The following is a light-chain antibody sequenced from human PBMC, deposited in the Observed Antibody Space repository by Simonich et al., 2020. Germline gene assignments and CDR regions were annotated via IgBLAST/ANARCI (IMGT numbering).Light chain of an antibody. CDR2: AAS. Sequence: DIQMTQSPSSLSASVGNRVTITCRTRQSISSYLNWYQQKQGKAPKLLIYAASSLQSGVPSRVSGSGSGTDFTLTISSLQPEDFATYYCQQSYSTPRTFGQGTMVEIK. CDR1: QSISSY. J-gene: IGKJ1*01. CDR3: QQSYSTPRT. V-gene: IGKV1-39*01.